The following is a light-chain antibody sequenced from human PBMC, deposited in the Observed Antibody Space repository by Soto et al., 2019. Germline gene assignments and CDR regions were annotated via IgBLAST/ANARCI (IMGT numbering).Light chain of an antibody. J-gene: IGKJ1*01. CDR2: DAS. CDR1: QSVSNF. V-gene: IGKV3-11*01. Sequence: EIVLTQSPATLSLSPWERATLSCRASQSVSNFLAWYQQKPGQAPRLLIYDASNRATGIPARFSGSGSGTDFTLTISRLEPEDFAVYYCQQYGRSPTTFGQGTKVDIK. CDR3: QQYGRSPTT.